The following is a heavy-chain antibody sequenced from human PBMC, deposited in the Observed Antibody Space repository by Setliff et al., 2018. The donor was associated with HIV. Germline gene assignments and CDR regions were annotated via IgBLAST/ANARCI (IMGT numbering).Heavy chain of an antibody. J-gene: IGHJ6*03. Sequence: AASVKVSCKASGYTFSSYDINWVRQATGQGLEWMGWMNPNSGNTGYAQKFQGRVTMTRDTSISTAYMELSSLRSEDTAVYYCARMGEMVTIGYYYHYMDVWGKGTTVTVSS. D-gene: IGHD3-16*01. CDR3: ARMGEMVTIGYYYHYMDV. CDR1: GYTFSSYD. CDR2: MNPNSGNT. V-gene: IGHV1-8*02.